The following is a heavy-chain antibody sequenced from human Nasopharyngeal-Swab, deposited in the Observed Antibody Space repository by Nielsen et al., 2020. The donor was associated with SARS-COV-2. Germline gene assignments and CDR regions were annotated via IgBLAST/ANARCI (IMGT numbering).Heavy chain of an antibody. Sequence: ETLSLTCAASGFTFSTYAISWVRQAPGKGLEWVSVISGSDYSTHYADSVKGRFTISRDNSKNTVSLQMNSLRAEDTAIYYCAKDRDSGDDSDDYYHYYGMDVWGQGTTVTVSS. V-gene: IGHV3-23*01. CDR3: AKDRDSGDDSDDYYHYYGMDV. D-gene: IGHD5-12*01. CDR2: ISGSDYST. CDR1: GFTFSTYA. J-gene: IGHJ6*02.